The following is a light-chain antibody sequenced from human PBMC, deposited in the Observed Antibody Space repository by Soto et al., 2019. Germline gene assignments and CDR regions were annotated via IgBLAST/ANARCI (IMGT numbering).Light chain of an antibody. V-gene: IGKV3-20*01. Sequence: EIVLTQSPGTLSLSPGERATLSCGASQSVNSNSLAWYQQKPGQAPRLLFYAASNRATGVPDRFSGSGSGTDFTLTLSRLEPEDFAVYHCQQYGSSPLTFGGGTKVEIK. CDR2: AAS. J-gene: IGKJ4*01. CDR3: QQYGSSPLT. CDR1: QSVNSNS.